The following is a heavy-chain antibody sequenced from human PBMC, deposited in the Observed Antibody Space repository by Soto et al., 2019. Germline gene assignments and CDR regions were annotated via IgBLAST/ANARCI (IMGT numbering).Heavy chain of an antibody. D-gene: IGHD3-22*01. J-gene: IGHJ5*02. CDR1: GGSISSYY. CDR3: ARVGYYDSSGYYSWWFDP. CDR2: IYYSGST. V-gene: IGHV4-59*01. Sequence: SETLSLTCTVYGGSISSYYWSWIRQPPGKGLEWIGYIYYSGSTNYNPSLKSRVTISVDTSKNQFSLKLSSVTAADTAVYYCARVGYYDSSGYYSWWFDPWGQGTLVTISS.